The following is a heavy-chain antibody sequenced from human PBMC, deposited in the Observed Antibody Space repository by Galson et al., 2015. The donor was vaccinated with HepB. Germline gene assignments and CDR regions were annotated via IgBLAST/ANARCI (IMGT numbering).Heavy chain of an antibody. D-gene: IGHD2-15*01. CDR2: ASGSGGTT. Sequence: SLRLSCAASGFTFHQYAMSWVRQAPGKGLEWLSIASGSGGTTFYADSVKGRFTISRDNSRNTVNLQMSSLTGEDTGVYYCAKDRRRGYCSGGYCHDFDYWGQGVRVTVSS. CDR3: AKDRRRGYCSGGYCHDFDY. CDR1: GFTFHQYA. J-gene: IGHJ4*02. V-gene: IGHV3-23*01.